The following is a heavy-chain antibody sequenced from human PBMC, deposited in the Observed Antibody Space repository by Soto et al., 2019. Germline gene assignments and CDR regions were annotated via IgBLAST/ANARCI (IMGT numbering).Heavy chain of an antibody. CDR2: ISTYNGNT. D-gene: IGHD1-26*01. Sequence: HVQLVQSGTEVKKPGASVKVSCKVSGYTFTSYGMSWMRQAPGQGLEWMGWISTYNGNTNYAQNLQGRVSMTTDTSTSTAYRELRSLRSDDTAVYYCASRSGTYPYYFDYWGQGTLVTVSS. J-gene: IGHJ4*02. CDR1: GYTFTSYG. CDR3: ASRSGTYPYYFDY. V-gene: IGHV1-18*01.